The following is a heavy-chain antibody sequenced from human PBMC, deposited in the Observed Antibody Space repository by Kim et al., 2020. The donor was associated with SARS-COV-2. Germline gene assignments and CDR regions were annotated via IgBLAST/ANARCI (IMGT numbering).Heavy chain of an antibody. J-gene: IGHJ6*02. V-gene: IGHV4-59*13. Sequence: SETLSLTCTVSGGSISSYYWSWIRQPPGKGLEWIGYIYYSGSTNYNPSLKSRVTISVDTSKNQFSLKLSSVTAADTAVYYCARGFLYYDSRGGMDVWGQGTTVTVSS. D-gene: IGHD3-22*01. CDR3: ARGFLYYDSRGGMDV. CDR2: IYYSGST. CDR1: GGSISSYY.